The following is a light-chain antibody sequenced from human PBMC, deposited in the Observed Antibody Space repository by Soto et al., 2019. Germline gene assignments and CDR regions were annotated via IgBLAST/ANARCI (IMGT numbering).Light chain of an antibody. CDR3: QQYNDWPLT. Sequence: VMTQSPATLSVSPGARATLSCRASQSVTYNLAWYQHKPGQAPRLLIYGASTRATGIPARFSGSGSGTEFTLTISSLQSEDFAIYYCQQYNDWPLTFGGGTKVGVK. V-gene: IGKV3-15*01. CDR1: QSVTYN. J-gene: IGKJ4*01. CDR2: GAS.